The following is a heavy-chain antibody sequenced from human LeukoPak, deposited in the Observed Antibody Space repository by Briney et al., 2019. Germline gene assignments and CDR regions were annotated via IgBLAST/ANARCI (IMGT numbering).Heavy chain of an antibody. V-gene: IGHV3-7*02. Sequence: PGGSLRLSCAASGFTLGSYWMTWVRQAPRKGLEWAAAIKEDGSETYYVDSVKGRFTISRDNAKNSLYLQMSSLRAEDTAVYYCVRTTYGDYWGQGTLVTVSS. CDR2: IKEDGSET. CDR1: GFTLGSYW. J-gene: IGHJ4*02. CDR3: VRTTYGDY. D-gene: IGHD1-1*01.